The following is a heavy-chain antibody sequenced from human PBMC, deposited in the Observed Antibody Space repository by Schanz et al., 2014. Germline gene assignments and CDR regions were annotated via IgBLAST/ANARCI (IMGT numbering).Heavy chain of an antibody. D-gene: IGHD3-10*01. CDR1: GFTFSSYA. CDR3: VSSGSYSSYAF. J-gene: IGHJ4*02. Sequence: EVQLVESGGGLVQPGGSLRLSCAASGFTFSSYAMTWVRQAPGMGLEWVSAISGSGGSTYYADSVKGRFTISRDNSKNTLYLQMNSLRAEDTAVYHCVSSGSYSSYAFWGQGTLVTVSS. V-gene: IGHV3-23*04. CDR2: ISGSGGST.